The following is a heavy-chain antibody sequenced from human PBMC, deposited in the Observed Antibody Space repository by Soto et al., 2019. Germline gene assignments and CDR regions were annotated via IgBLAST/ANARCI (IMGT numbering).Heavy chain of an antibody. CDR2: IAFDGSFK. J-gene: IGHJ4*02. V-gene: IGHV3-30-3*01. D-gene: IGHD6-19*01. Sequence: QAQLVESGGGVVQPGQSLRLSCAASGFSFSSYAMHWVRQAPGKGLEWVAAIAFDGSFKNYVDSVGGRFTISRDNSKNTLYLHLTTLRPADTAVYSCASGSGSGVHAYWGQGSLVRVSS. CDR3: ASGSGSGVHAY. CDR1: GFSFSSYA.